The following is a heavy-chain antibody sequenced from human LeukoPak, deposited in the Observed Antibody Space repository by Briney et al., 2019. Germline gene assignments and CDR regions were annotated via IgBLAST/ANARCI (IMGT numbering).Heavy chain of an antibody. D-gene: IGHD3-22*01. J-gene: IGHJ4*02. Sequence: GRSLRLSCVASGFTFSNYGMHWVRQAPGKGLGWVAMISYEGSNKYYADSVKGRFTISRDNSKNTLYLQMNSLRAEDTAVYYCAKDHADSSGSLPFNWGQGTLVTVSS. CDR2: ISYEGSNK. CDR3: AKDHADSSGSLPFN. CDR1: GFTFSNYG. V-gene: IGHV3-30*18.